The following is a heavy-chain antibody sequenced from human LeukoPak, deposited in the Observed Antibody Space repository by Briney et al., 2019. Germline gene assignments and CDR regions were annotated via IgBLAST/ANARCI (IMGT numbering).Heavy chain of an antibody. Sequence: LGASVKVSCKASGYTFTGYYMHWVRQAPGQGLEWMGWINPNSGGTNYAQKFQGRVTMTRDTSISTAYMELSRLRSDDSAVYYCARGRYGDYVEALDIWGQGTMVTVSS. CDR1: GYTFTGYY. V-gene: IGHV1-2*02. J-gene: IGHJ3*02. CDR3: ARGRYGDYVEALDI. CDR2: INPNSGGT. D-gene: IGHD4-17*01.